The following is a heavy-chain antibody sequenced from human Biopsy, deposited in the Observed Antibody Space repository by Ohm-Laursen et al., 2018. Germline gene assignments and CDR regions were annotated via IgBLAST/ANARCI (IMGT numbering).Heavy chain of an antibody. D-gene: IGHD3-22*01. Sequence: TLSLTWAVSGGSISNNNYYWGWTRQPPGKGLEWIGSIFYRGSTHYKPSLKSRVNISVDTSKNQFSLKLNSVTAADTAVYYCARDYDTSGYYYVSWGQGTLVTVSS. V-gene: IGHV4-39*01. CDR2: IFYRGST. J-gene: IGHJ5*02. CDR3: ARDYDTSGYYYVS. CDR1: GGSISNNNYY.